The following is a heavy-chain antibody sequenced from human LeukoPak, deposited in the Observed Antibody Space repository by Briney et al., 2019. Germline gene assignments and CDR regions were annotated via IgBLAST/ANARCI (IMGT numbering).Heavy chain of an antibody. CDR1: GFTFSSYD. Sequence: GGSLTLSCAASGFTFSSYDMHWVRQATGKGLEWVSAIGTAGDTYYPGSVKGRFTISRENAKCSWYLQMNSLRAEATAVYYCARVRAVAGTYYFFYSGEGKLVTVSS. CDR2: IGTAGDT. V-gene: IGHV3-13*01. CDR3: ARVRAVAGTYYFFY. D-gene: IGHD6-19*01. J-gene: IGHJ4*02.